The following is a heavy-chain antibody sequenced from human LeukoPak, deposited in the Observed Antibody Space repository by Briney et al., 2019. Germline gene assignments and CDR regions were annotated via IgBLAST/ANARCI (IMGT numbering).Heavy chain of an antibody. CDR3: ARAYCSSGTCYIFFVN. CDR2: MNPKSANT. Sequence: ASVKVSCKASGYTFINYDINWVRQAPGQGLEWMGWMNPKSANTGYAQKFQGRLTMSASTSINTAYMELSSLRAEDTAVYYRARAYCSSGTCYIFFVNWGQGTLITVSS. J-gene: IGHJ4*02. D-gene: IGHD6-19*01. V-gene: IGHV1-8*01. CDR1: GYTFINYD.